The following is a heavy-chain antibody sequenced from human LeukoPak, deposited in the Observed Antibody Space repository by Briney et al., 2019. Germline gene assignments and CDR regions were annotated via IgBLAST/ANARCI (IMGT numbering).Heavy chain of an antibody. CDR3: ARLSSGYYDSSGYSDY. D-gene: IGHD3-22*01. J-gene: IGHJ4*02. CDR2: IYPGDSDI. CDR1: GYSFTSYW. V-gene: IGHV5-51*01. Sequence: GESLKISCKGSGYSFTSYWIGWVRQMPGKGLEWMGIIYPGDSDIRYSPSFQGQVTISADKSISTAYLQWSSLKASDTAMYYCARLSSGYYDSSGYSDYWGQGTLVTVSS.